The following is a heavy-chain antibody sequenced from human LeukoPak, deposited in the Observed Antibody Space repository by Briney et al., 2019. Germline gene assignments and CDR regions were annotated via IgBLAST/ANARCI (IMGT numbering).Heavy chain of an antibody. CDR2: IKHSGST. J-gene: IGHJ6*03. D-gene: IGHD6-13*01. V-gene: IGHV4-34*01. Sequence: PSETLSLTCAVYGGSFSGYYWSWIRQPPGKGLEWIGEIKHSGSTNYNPSLKSRITISVDTSKNQFSLKLSSVTAADTAVYYCARVPAAGYYYYYYMDVWGKGTTVTVSS. CDR3: ARVPAAGYYYYYYMDV. CDR1: GGSFSGYY.